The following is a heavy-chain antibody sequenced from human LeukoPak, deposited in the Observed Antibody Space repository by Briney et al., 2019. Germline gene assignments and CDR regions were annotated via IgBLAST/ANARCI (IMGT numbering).Heavy chain of an antibody. Sequence: SETLSLTCTVSGGSISGYYWSWIRQPPGKGPEWIAYIYYNGISNYNPSLKSRVIISVDSSKNQFSLKLTSVTAADTAVYYCARVAAYERYYFDYWGQGTLVTVSS. CDR3: ARVAAYERYYFDY. CDR2: IYYNGIS. V-gene: IGHV4-59*01. D-gene: IGHD5-12*01. CDR1: GGSISGYY. J-gene: IGHJ4*02.